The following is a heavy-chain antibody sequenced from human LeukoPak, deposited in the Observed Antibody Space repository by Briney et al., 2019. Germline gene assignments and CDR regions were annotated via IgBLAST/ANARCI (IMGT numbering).Heavy chain of an antibody. Sequence: SQTLSLTSTVSGGSLSSGDYYWSWIRQPPGRGLGWIWYIYYSGSTYYNPSLKSRVTISVDTSKNQFSLRLSSVTAADTAVYYCARDRGIVATSSAFDIWGQGTMVTVSS. V-gene: IGHV4-30-4*01. D-gene: IGHD5-12*01. CDR2: IYYSGST. CDR3: ARDRGIVATSSAFDI. CDR1: GGSLSSGDYY. J-gene: IGHJ3*02.